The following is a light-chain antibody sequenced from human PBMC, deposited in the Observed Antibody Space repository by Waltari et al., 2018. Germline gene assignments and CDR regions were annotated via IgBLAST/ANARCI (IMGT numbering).Light chain of an antibody. CDR3: CSYAGSRTWV. CDR2: HVS. J-gene: IGLJ3*02. V-gene: IGLV2-23*02. Sequence: QSALTQPASVSGSPGQSISNSCTGTSSDIGTFNLVSWYLQYPGTAPNLLIYHVSQRPSGVSNRFSGSKSGNTASLTISGLQAEDEAIYYCCSYAGSRTWVFGGGAKLTVL. CDR1: SSDIGTFNL.